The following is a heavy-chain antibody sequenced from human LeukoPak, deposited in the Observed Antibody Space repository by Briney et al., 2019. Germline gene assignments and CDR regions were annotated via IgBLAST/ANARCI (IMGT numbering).Heavy chain of an antibody. V-gene: IGHV3-23*01. J-gene: IGHJ3*02. CDR3: AKPGRRGFLYYYDSSGHTDAFDI. Sequence: GGSLRLSCAASGFTFSSYAMSWVRRAPGKGLEWVSGISGSGSSTFYADSVKGRFTISRDNSKNTLYLQMNSLRAEDTAVYYCAKPGRRGFLYYYDSSGHTDAFDIWGQGTMVTVSS. CDR2: ISGSGSST. D-gene: IGHD3-22*01. CDR1: GFTFSSYA.